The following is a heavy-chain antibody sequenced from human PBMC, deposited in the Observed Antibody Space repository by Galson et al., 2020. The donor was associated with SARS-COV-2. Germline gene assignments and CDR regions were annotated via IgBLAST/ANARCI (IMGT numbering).Heavy chain of an antibody. J-gene: IGHJ3*02. D-gene: IGHD2-2*01. Sequence: GESLKISCAASGFTFSSYAMHWVRQAPGKGLEWVAVISYDGSNKYYADSVKGRFTISRDNSKNTLYLQMNSLRAEDTAVYYCAREEVVLDAFDIWGQGTMVTVSS. CDR1: GFTFSSYA. CDR3: AREEVVLDAFDI. V-gene: IGHV3-30*04. CDR2: ISYDGSNK.